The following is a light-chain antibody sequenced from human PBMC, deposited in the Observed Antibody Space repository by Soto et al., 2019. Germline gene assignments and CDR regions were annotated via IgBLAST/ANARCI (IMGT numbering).Light chain of an antibody. Sequence: QSALTQPASVSGSPGQSITISCTGTSSDVGGYNFVSWYQQHPGKAPKLMIYEDSNRPSGVSNRFSGSKSGNTASLTISGLQAEDEADYSCSSYINSSTLVFGGGTKLTVL. V-gene: IGLV2-14*01. CDR2: EDS. CDR3: SSYINSSTLV. J-gene: IGLJ3*02. CDR1: SSDVGGYNF.